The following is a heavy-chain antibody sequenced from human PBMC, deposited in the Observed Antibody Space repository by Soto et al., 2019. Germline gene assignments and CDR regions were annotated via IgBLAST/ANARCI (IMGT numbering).Heavy chain of an antibody. V-gene: IGHV1-69*13. CDR1: GGTFSSYA. J-gene: IGHJ6*02. D-gene: IGHD5-18*01. CDR3: ARKQLPNYYYYYGMDV. Sequence: SVKVSFKASGGTFSSYAISSVRQAPGQGLEWMGGIIPIFGTANYAQKFQGRVTITADESTSTAYMELSSLRSEDTAVYYCARKQLPNYYYYYGMDVWGQGTTVTVSS. CDR2: IIPIFGTA.